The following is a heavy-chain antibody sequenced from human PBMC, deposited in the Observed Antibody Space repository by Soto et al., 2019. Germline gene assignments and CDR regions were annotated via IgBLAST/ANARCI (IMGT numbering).Heavy chain of an antibody. D-gene: IGHD6-13*01. Sequence: PSETLSLTCTVSGGSISSYYWSWIRQPPGKGLEWIGYIYYSGSTNYNPSLKSRVTISVDTSKNQFSLKLSSVTAADTAVYYCESLECWRCRAECEYFYYCGRRSLVLVSS. CDR3: ESLECWRCRAECEYFYY. J-gene: IGHJ1*01. V-gene: IGHV4-59*01. CDR2: IYYSGST. CDR1: GGSISSYY.